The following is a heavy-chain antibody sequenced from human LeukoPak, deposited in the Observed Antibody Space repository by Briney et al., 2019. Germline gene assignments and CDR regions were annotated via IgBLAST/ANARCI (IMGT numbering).Heavy chain of an antibody. D-gene: IGHD6-13*01. CDR2: ISSDGNNK. V-gene: IGHV3-30-3*01. CDR3: AKDRSSSWYLLDY. J-gene: IGHJ4*02. Sequence: GGSLRLSCAASGFTFSSYAMHWVRQAPGKGLEWVAVISSDGNNKYYADSVKGRFTISRDNFKNTLYLQMNSLRAEDTAVYYCAKDRSSSWYLLDYWGQGTLVTVSS. CDR1: GFTFSSYA.